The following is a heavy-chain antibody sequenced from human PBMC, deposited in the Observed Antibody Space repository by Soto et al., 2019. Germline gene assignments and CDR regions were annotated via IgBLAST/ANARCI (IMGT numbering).Heavy chain of an antibody. CDR3: ARRLDDTPETFFNWFDP. J-gene: IGHJ5*02. V-gene: IGHV4-31*03. Sequence: QVQLQESGPGLVKPSQTLSLTCTVSGGSINTGGYYWGWIRHLPGEGLEWIGHIFYTGTAYYNPYLRSRFTVSRDPSANQFSLHIYSVTSADTAMYYCARRLDDTPETFFNWFDPWGQGILVTVSS. CDR1: GGSINTGGYY. CDR2: IFYTGTA. D-gene: IGHD2-15*01.